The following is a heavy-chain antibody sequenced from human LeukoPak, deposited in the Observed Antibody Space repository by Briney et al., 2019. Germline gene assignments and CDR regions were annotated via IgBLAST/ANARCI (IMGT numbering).Heavy chain of an antibody. D-gene: IGHD2-8*02. CDR2: MSYDGSNK. CDR3: ATYRQVLLPFES. V-gene: IGHV3-30*04. J-gene: IGHJ4*02. Sequence: GGSLRLSCVASGFTFSNYAMHWVRQAPGKGLEWVTIMSYDGSNKYYADSVKGRFTISRDNSKSTLSLQMNSLRAEDTAIYYCATYRQVLLPFESWGQGTLVTVSS. CDR1: GFTFSNYA.